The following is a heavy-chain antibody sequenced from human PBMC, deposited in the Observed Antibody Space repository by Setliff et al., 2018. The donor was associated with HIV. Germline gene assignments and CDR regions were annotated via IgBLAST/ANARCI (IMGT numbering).Heavy chain of an antibody. CDR1: GFTFNNAW. CDR3: ATDNGPSYSMDI. V-gene: IGHV3-15*01. J-gene: IGHJ6*02. D-gene: IGHD2-21*01. CDR2: IKKSSDGGKT. Sequence: GGSLRLSCVASGFTFNNAWMNWVRQAPGKGLEWLGRIKKSSDGGKTDDASPVKGRSTISRDDSKNTSYLQMNSLKIEDTAVYFCATDNGPSYSMDIWGQGTTVTVSS.